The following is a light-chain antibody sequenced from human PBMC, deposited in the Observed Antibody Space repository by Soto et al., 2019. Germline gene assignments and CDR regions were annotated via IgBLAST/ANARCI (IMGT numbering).Light chain of an antibody. J-gene: IGLJ1*01. CDR1: SSDVGGYNY. CDR2: DVS. CDR3: SSYTTSNTRQIV. V-gene: IGLV2-14*03. Sequence: QSALTQPASVSGSPGQSMTNSFTGTSSDVGGYNYVSWYQHHPGKAPKLIIYDVSNRPSGVSIRFFGSKSDNTASLTISGLQPEDEADYHCSSYTTSNTRQIVFGTGTKVTVL.